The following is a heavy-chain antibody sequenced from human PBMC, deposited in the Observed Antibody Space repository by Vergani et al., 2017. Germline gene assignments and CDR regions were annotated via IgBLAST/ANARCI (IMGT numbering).Heavy chain of an antibody. D-gene: IGHD6-19*01. V-gene: IGHV4-39*01. CDR2: SYYSGST. CDR1: GASIRSSNYY. CDR3: ARHSTVEWLVKLGWIDP. J-gene: IGHJ5*02. Sequence: QLQLQESGPGLVKPSATLSLTCSVSGASIRSSNYYWGWIRHPPGKGLEWIASSYYSGSTYYNPSLKSRVTISVDTSKNHFSLKLSSVTAADTAVYFCARHSTVEWLVKLGWIDPWGQGILVTVSS.